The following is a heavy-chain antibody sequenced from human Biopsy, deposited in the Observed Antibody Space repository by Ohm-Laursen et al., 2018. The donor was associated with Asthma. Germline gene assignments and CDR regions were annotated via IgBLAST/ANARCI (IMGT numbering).Heavy chain of an antibody. D-gene: IGHD1-1*01. Sequence: RSLRLSCAASGFVFSQCGMHWVRQGPGKGLEWVALVSSDGHNKYYEDSVKGRFTISRDNSKNTLYLQMNSLRAEDTAVYYCARDLGTTRMDVWGQGTTVTVSS. J-gene: IGHJ6*02. CDR3: ARDLGTTRMDV. V-gene: IGHV3-33*08. CDR2: VSSDGHNK. CDR1: GFVFSQCG.